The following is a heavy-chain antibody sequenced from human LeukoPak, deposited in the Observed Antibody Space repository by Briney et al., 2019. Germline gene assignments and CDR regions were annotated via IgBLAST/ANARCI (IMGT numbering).Heavy chain of an antibody. CDR1: GFTFSSYE. Sequence: PGGSLRLSCAASGFTFSSYEMNWVRQDPGKGLEWVSYISSSGSTIYYADSVKGRFTISRDNAKNSLYLQMNSLRAEDTAVYYCARDSSYYGSGSFSDWGQGTLVTVSS. V-gene: IGHV3-48*03. J-gene: IGHJ4*02. D-gene: IGHD3-10*01. CDR3: ARDSSYYGSGSFSD. CDR2: ISSSGSTI.